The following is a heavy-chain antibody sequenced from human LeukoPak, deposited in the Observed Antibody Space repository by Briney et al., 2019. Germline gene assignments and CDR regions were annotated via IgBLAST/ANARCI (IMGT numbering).Heavy chain of an antibody. Sequence: SETLSLTCTVSGGSISSYYWSWIRQPPGKGLEWIGYIYYSGSPNYNPSLKSRVTISVDTSKNQFSLKLSSVTAADTAVYYCARVTEDSSSWYGYYYYGMDVWGQGTTVTVSS. CDR1: GGSISSYY. CDR2: IYYSGSP. J-gene: IGHJ6*02. V-gene: IGHV4-59*01. CDR3: ARVTEDSSSWYGYYYYGMDV. D-gene: IGHD6-13*01.